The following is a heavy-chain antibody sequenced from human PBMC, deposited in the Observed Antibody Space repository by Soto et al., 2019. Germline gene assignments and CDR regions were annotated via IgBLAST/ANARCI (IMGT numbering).Heavy chain of an antibody. D-gene: IGHD3-22*01. Sequence: EVQLLESGGDLVQPGGSLRLSCAASGFTFSTYAMSWVRQAPGKGLDWVSTINTNGDTAYYSASVKGRFTISRDKSKDTLFLQMNSMRAEDTDLYFCVLTARFTVSYCGEGTVGTVSS. J-gene: IGHJ4*02. CDR3: VLTARFTVSY. V-gene: IGHV3-23*01. CDR2: INTNGDTA. CDR1: GFTFSTYA.